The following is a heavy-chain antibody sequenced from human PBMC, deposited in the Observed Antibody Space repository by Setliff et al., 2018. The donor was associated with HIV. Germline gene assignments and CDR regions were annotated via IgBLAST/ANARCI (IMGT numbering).Heavy chain of an antibody. Sequence: SETLSLTCTVSGGSMSSYYWSWIRQPPGKGLESIGYIYYTGSTNYNPALKSRVTISVDTSKNLFSLQLSFVNAADTAVYYCARHARFSTGHRAFDYWGQGTLVTVSS. CDR1: GGSMSSYY. D-gene: IGHD6-25*01. J-gene: IGHJ4*02. CDR3: ARHARFSTGHRAFDY. CDR2: IYYTGST. V-gene: IGHV4-59*08.